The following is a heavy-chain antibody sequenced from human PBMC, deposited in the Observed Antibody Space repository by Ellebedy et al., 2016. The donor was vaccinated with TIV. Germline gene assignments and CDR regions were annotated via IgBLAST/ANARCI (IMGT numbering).Heavy chain of an antibody. CDR3: AHRYCSGGTCYSDAFDI. CDR2: IYWDDDK. J-gene: IGHJ3*02. CDR1: GFSLSTSGVG. Sequence: SGPTLVKPTQTLTLTCTFSGFSLSTSGVGVGWIRQPPRKALEWLVLIYWDDDKRYSPSLKSRLTITKDTSKNQVVLTMTNMDPVDTATYYCAHRYCSGGTCYSDAFDIWGQGTMVTVSS. D-gene: IGHD2-15*01. V-gene: IGHV2-5*02.